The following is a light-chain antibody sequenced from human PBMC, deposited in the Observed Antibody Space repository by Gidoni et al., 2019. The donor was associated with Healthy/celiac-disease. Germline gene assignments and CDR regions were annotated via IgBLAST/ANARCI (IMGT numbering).Light chain of an antibody. CDR1: QSLLHSNGYNY. J-gene: IGKJ4*01. Sequence: DIVMTQSPLSLPVTPGKPASISCRSSQSLLHSNGYNYLDWYLQKPGQSPQLLIYLGSNRASGVPDRVRGSGSGTDFTLKISRVEAEDVGVYYCMQALQTPLTFGGGTKVEIK. CDR3: MQALQTPLT. V-gene: IGKV2-28*01. CDR2: LGS.